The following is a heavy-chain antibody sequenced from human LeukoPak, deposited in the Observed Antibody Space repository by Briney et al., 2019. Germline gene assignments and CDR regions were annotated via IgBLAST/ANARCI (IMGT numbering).Heavy chain of an antibody. D-gene: IGHD3-22*01. CDR1: GYTFTSYY. Sequence: ASVKVSCKASGYTFTSYYMHWVRQAPGQGLEWMGIINPSGGSTSYAQKFQGRATMTRDMSTSTVYMELSSLRSEDTAVYYCARDYYDSSGYYYGRFDYWGQGTLVTVSS. CDR3: ARDYYDSSGYYYGRFDY. J-gene: IGHJ4*02. V-gene: IGHV1-46*01. CDR2: INPSGGST.